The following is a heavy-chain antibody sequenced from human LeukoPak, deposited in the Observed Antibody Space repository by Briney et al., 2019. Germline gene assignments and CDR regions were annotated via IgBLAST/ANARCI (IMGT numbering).Heavy chain of an antibody. CDR2: ISYDGSNK. J-gene: IGHJ4*02. V-gene: IGHV3-30*18. CDR3: AKDSGSSSWYYFDY. D-gene: IGHD6-13*01. CDR1: GFTFSSYG. Sequence: AGGSLRLSCAASGFTFSSYGMHWVRQAPGKGLEWVAVISYDGSNKYYADSVKGRFTISRDNSKNTLYLQMNSLRAEDTAVYYCAKDSGSSSWYYFDYWGQGTLVTVSS.